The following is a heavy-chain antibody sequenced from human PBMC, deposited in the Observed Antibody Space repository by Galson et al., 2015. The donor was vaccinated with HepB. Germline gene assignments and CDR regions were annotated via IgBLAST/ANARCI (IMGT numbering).Heavy chain of an antibody. CDR2: ISTYNGNT. V-gene: IGHV1-18*01. Sequence: SVKVSCKAAGYTFTSYGITWVRQAPGQGLEWMWWISTYNGNTNYAQNLQGRVTMTTDTSTSTAYMELRSLTSDDTAVYYCARDLRRDSFGSGGYFYFDYWGQGTLVTVSS. CDR3: ARDLRRDSFGSGGYFYFDY. D-gene: IGHD3-10*01. CDR1: GYTFTSYG. J-gene: IGHJ4*02.